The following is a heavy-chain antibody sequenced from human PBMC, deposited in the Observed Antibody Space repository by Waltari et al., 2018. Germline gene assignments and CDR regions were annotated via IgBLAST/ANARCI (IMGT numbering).Heavy chain of an antibody. J-gene: IGHJ5*02. D-gene: IGHD3-10*01. CDR1: GYTFTEYS. CDR2: VDPEDGET. V-gene: IGHV1-69-2*01. Sequence: EVQLVQSGAEVKKPGATVKISCKGSGYTFTEYSMHWVQPAPGKRLEWMGVVDPEDGETIYAEKFQGNVTLTAETSTDTAYMELNSLRSEDTAVYYCATGRGSGWFDPWGQGTLVTVSS. CDR3: ATGRGSGWFDP.